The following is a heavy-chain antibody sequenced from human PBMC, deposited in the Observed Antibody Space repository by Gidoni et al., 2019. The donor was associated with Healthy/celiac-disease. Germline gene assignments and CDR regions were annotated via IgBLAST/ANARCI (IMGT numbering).Heavy chain of an antibody. D-gene: IGHD2-21*02. CDR1: GFTFSSYE. CDR2: ISSSGSTI. CDR3: ATAYCGGDCYSEPPYYYYGMDV. Sequence: EVQLVESGGGLVQPGGSLRLSCAASGFTFSSYEMNWVRQAPGKGLEWVSYISSSGSTIYYADSVKGRFTISRDNAKNSLYLQMNSLRAEDTAVYYCATAYCGGDCYSEPPYYYYGMDVWGQGTTVTVSS. V-gene: IGHV3-48*03. J-gene: IGHJ6*02.